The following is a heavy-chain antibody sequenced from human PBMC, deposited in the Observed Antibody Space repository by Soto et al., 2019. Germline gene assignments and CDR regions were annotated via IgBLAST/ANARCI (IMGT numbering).Heavy chain of an antibody. CDR3: ARGVAYSSSSPQYYFDY. Sequence: SETLSLTCAVYGGSFSCYYWSWIRQPPGKGPEWIGEINHSGSTNYNPSLKSRVTISVDTSKNQFSLKLSSVTAADTAVYYCARGVAYSSSSPQYYFDYWGQGTLVTVSS. J-gene: IGHJ4*02. CDR2: INHSGST. V-gene: IGHV4-34*01. D-gene: IGHD6-6*01. CDR1: GGSFSCYY.